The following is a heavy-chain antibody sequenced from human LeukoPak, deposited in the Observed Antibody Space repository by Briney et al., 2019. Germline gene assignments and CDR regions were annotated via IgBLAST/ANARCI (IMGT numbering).Heavy chain of an antibody. D-gene: IGHD1-26*01. CDR3: ARSLKWTLVGFDC. J-gene: IGHJ4*02. Sequence: GGSLRLSCAASGLTFRSYAMTWVRQAPGKGLEWVSSISGSGTTTYFADSVKGRFTISRDISKNMLFLQMSGLRAEDTALYYCARSLKWTLVGFDCWGQGTLVTVSS. V-gene: IGHV3-23*01. CDR1: GLTFRSYA. CDR2: ISGSGTTT.